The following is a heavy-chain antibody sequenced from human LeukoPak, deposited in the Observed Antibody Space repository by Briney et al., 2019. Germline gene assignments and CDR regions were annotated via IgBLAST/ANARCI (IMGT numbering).Heavy chain of an antibody. CDR3: ARAYSYGYRGFDY. D-gene: IGHD5-18*01. J-gene: IGHJ4*02. CDR1: GFTFSSYT. Sequence: GGSLRLSCAASGFTFSSYTMNWVRQAPGKGLEWVSSISSSSSYIYYADSVKGRFTISRDNAKNSLYLQMNSLRAEDTAVYYCARAYSYGYRGFDYWGQGTLVTVSS. CDR2: ISSSSSYI. V-gene: IGHV3-21*01.